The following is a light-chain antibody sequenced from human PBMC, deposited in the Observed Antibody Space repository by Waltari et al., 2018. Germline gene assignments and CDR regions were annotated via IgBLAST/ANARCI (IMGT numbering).Light chain of an antibody. J-gene: IGKJ1*01. CDR1: QSISTW. CDR3: QHYNAYRT. CDR2: AAS. V-gene: IGKV1-5*01. Sequence: DIQMTQSPSTLSASVGDRVNITCRASQSISTWLAWYQQKPGKAPKLLIFAASSLQTGVPSRFSGSGSGTEFTLTINSLQPDDFATYYCQHYNAYRTFGQGTKVEIK.